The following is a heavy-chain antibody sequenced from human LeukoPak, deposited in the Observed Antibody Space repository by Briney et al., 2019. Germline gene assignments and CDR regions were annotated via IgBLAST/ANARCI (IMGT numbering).Heavy chain of an antibody. CDR2: INPSGTNT. Sequence: ASVTVSCKASGYTFTSYYMHWVRQAPGQGLEWMGLINPSGTNTNYAQKFRGRVTMTRDTSTSTVYMDLSSLRSEDTAMYFCAREESGGYFDYWGQGTLVTVSS. J-gene: IGHJ4*02. CDR1: GYTFTSYY. V-gene: IGHV1-46*01. D-gene: IGHD2-8*02. CDR3: AREESGGYFDY.